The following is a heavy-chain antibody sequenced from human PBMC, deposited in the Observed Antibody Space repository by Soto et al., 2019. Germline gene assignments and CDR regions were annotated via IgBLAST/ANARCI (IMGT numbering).Heavy chain of an antibody. CDR3: RVVIRMAIESIDS. Sequence: SETLSLTCAVYGGSLTGYYWTWIRQPPGKGLEWIGEINPGGITNSTPSVKSPITISLATSQKPVSLELTSVTAAATAVYCARVVIRMAIESIDSWGPGSLVTVSS. CDR2: INPGGIT. V-gene: IGHV4-34*01. D-gene: IGHD2-2*01. CDR1: GGSLTGYY. J-gene: IGHJ4*02.